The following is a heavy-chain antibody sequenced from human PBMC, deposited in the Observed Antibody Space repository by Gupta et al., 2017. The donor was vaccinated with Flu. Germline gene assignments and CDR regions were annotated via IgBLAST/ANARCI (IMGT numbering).Heavy chain of an antibody. CDR3: AKDFGYNPRAFDY. Sequence: GLEWVSGISGSGDSAFYADSVKGRFTISRDNSKNTLFLQMNSLTADDTAVYYCAKDFGYNPRAFDYWGQGTLVAVSS. D-gene: IGHD5-12*01. CDR2: ISGSGDSA. J-gene: IGHJ4*02. V-gene: IGHV3-23*01.